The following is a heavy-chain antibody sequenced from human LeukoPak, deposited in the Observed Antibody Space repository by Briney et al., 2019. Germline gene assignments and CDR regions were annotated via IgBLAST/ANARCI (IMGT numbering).Heavy chain of an antibody. V-gene: IGHV4-34*01. Sequence: PSETLSLTCAVYGGSFSGYYWSWIRQPPGKGLEWIGEINHSGSTNYNPSLKSRVTISVDTSKNQFSLKLSSVTAADTAVYYCAIIAVAGAKLIYYWGQGTLVTVSS. CDR3: AIIAVAGAKLIYY. J-gene: IGHJ4*02. CDR2: INHSGST. D-gene: IGHD6-19*01. CDR1: GGSFSGYY.